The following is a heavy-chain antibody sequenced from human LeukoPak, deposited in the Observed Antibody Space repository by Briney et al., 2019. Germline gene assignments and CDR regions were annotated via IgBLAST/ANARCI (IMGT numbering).Heavy chain of an antibody. CDR1: GYTFTGYY. Sequence: ASVKVSCKASGYTFTGYYMHWVRQAPGQGLEGMGRINPNSGGTNYAQKFQGSVTMTRDTSIRTAYMELSRLRSDDTDVYYCARDLDYYGSGSLGDWGQGTLVTVSS. CDR3: ARDLDYYGSGSLGD. V-gene: IGHV1-2*05. D-gene: IGHD3-10*01. CDR2: INPNSGGT. J-gene: IGHJ4*02.